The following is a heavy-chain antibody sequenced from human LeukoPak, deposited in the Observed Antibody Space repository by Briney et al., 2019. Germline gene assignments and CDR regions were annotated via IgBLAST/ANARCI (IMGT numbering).Heavy chain of an antibody. J-gene: IGHJ4*02. D-gene: IGHD6-19*01. CDR3: AKILNRSGCYQDY. V-gene: IGHV3-23*01. CDR2: ISSSGGSM. CDR1: GFTFSSYS. Sequence: QSGGSLRLSCVASGFTFSSYSMTWVRQTPERGLEWVSAISSSGGSMYYADSVKGRFTISRDNSKNTLSLQMNSLRAEDTAVYYCAKILNRSGCYQDYWGQGTLVTVSS.